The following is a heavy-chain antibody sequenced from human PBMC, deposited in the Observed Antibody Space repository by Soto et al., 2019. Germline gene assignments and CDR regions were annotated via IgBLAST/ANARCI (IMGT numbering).Heavy chain of an antibody. CDR3: AKRAQGYNSSGPNYYLDY. CDR1: GFTFSSYA. CDR2: ISGSGGRT. J-gene: IGHJ4*02. Sequence: GGSLRLSCAASGFTFSSYAMSWVRQAPGKGLEWVSAISGSGGRTFYADSVKGRFTISRDNSKNTLYLQMNSLRAEDTAVYYCAKRAQGYNSSGPNYYLDYWGQGT. V-gene: IGHV3-23*01. D-gene: IGHD3-22*01.